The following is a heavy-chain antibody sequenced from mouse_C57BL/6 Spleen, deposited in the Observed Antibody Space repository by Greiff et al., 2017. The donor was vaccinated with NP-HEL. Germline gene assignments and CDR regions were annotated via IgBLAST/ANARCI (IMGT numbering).Heavy chain of an antibody. CDR3: ANHYFYAMDY. CDR1: GFTFSDYG. D-gene: IGHD1-2*01. J-gene: IGHJ4*01. V-gene: IGHV5-17*01. Sequence: VQLQQSGGGLVKPGGSLKLSCAASGFTFSDYGMHWVRQAPEKGLEWVAYISSGSSTIYYADTVKGRFTISRDNAKNTLFLQMTSLRSEDTAMYYCANHYFYAMDYWGQGTSVTVSS. CDR2: ISSGSSTI.